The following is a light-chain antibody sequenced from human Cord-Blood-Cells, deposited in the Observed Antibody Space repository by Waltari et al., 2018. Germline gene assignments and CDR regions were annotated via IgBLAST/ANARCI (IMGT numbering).Light chain of an antibody. CDR2: DAS. V-gene: IGKV1-33*01. CDR1: QDISNY. Sequence: DIQMTQSPSSLSASVGDRVTITCQASQDISNYLNWYQQKPGKVPKLLIYDASNLETGVPSRCSGSGSGTDFTFTISSLQPEDIATYYCQQYDNLPLTCGGGTKVEIK. CDR3: QQYDNLPLT. J-gene: IGKJ4*01.